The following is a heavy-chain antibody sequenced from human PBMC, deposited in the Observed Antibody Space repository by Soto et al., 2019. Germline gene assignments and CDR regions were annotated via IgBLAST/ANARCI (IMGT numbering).Heavy chain of an antibody. CDR2: IYYSGST. Sequence: SETLSLTCTVSGGSIGSSSYYWGWIRQPPGKGLEWIGSIYYSGSTYYNPSLKSRVTISVDTSKNQFSLKLSSVTAADTAVYYCARQGGGYDFWSGYLRFYYYGMDVWGQGTTVTVSS. CDR3: ARQGGGYDFWSGYLRFYYYGMDV. D-gene: IGHD3-3*01. CDR1: GGSIGSSSYY. V-gene: IGHV4-39*01. J-gene: IGHJ6*02.